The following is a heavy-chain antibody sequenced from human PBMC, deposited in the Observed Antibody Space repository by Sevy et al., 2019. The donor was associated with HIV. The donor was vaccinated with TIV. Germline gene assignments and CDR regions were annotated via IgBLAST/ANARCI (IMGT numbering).Heavy chain of an antibody. J-gene: IGHJ4*02. CDR2: ISSSGDHI. CDR3: ASFSGSY. D-gene: IGHD1-26*01. CDR1: GFTFNAYS. Sequence: GGSLRLSCAASGFTFNAYSMNWVRQAPGKGLEWVSSISSSGDHIYYADSVKGRFIVSRDNAKNSLYLQINSLRVEDTAVYYCASFSGSYWGQGTLVTVSS. V-gene: IGHV3-21*01.